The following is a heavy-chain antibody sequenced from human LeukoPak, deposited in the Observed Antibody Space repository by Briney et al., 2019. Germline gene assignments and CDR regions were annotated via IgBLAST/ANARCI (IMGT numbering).Heavy chain of an antibody. D-gene: IGHD2-8*01. Sequence: GGSLRLSCAASGFTFDDYATHWVRQAPGKGLEWVSLISWDGGSTYYADSVKGRFTISRDNSKNSLYLQMNSLRAEDTALYYCAKDITHDRMADQYFQHWGQGTLVTVSS. CDR2: ISWDGGST. CDR1: GFTFDDYA. V-gene: IGHV3-43D*04. CDR3: AKDITHDRMADQYFQH. J-gene: IGHJ1*01.